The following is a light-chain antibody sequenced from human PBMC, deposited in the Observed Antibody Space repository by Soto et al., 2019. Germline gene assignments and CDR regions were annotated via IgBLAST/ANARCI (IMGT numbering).Light chain of an antibody. CDR2: AAS. J-gene: IGKJ2*01. CDR3: QQASSFPLT. CDR1: QDISKW. V-gene: IGKV1-12*01. Sequence: DIQMTQSPSSVSAPVGDRVTISCRASQDISKWLAWFQQKPGKAPKLLISAASTWQSGVPSRFSGSGSGTEYTLTIQSLQPDDIGTYYCQQASSFPLTFGQGTQVEIK.